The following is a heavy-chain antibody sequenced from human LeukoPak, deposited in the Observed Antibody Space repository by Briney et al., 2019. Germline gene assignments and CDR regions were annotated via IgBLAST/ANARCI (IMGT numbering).Heavy chain of an antibody. CDR2: INHSGST. CDR3: ARVRDILTGYYRKFYYFDY. Sequence: SETLSLTCAVYGGSFSGYYWSWIRQPPGKGLEWIGEINHSGSTNYNPSLKSRVTISVDTSKNQFSLKLSSVTAADTAVYYCARVRDILTGYYRKFYYFDYWGQGTLVTVSS. D-gene: IGHD3-9*01. V-gene: IGHV4-34*01. J-gene: IGHJ4*02. CDR1: GGSFSGYY.